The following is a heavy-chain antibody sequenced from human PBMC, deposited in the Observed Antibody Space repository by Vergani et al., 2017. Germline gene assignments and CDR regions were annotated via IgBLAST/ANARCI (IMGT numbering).Heavy chain of an antibody. D-gene: IGHD2-21*01. Sequence: QVQLVQSGAEVKKPGASVKVSCKVSGYTLTELSMHWVRQAPGKGLEWMGGFDPEDGETNYAQKFQGRVTMTEDTSTDTAYMELSSLRSEDTAVYYCAREGAYCGCDCYSSWFDPWGQGTLVTVSS. CDR3: AREGAYCGCDCYSSWFDP. J-gene: IGHJ5*02. CDR1: GYTLTELS. V-gene: IGHV1-24*01. CDR2: FDPEDGET.